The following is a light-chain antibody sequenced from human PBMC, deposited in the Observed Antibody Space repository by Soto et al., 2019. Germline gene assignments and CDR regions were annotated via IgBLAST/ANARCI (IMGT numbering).Light chain of an antibody. J-gene: IGKJ5*01. Sequence: DIQMTQSPSSLSASVGDRVTITCRASQSISSYLNWYQQKPGKAPKLLIYAASSLQSGVPSRFSGSGSGTDFTLTISSLQPEDFATYNCQQFNSYPSGFGQGTRLEIK. V-gene: IGKV1-39*01. CDR2: AAS. CDR1: QSISSY. CDR3: QQFNSYPSG.